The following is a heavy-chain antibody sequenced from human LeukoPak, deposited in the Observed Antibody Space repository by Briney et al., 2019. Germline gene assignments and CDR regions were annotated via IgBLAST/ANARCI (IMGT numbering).Heavy chain of an antibody. V-gene: IGHV3-30-3*01. Sequence: GGSLRLSCAASRFTFSSYAMHWVRQAPGKGLEWVAVISYDGSNKYYADSVRGRFTISRDNSKNTLYLQMNSLRAEDTAVYYCARDLLGAFDIWGQGTMVTVSS. CDR1: RFTFSSYA. J-gene: IGHJ3*02. CDR3: ARDLLGAFDI. D-gene: IGHD2-21*01. CDR2: ISYDGSNK.